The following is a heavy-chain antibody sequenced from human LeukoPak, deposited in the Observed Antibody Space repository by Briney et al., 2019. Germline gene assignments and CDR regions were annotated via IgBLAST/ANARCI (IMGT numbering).Heavy chain of an antibody. Sequence: GGSLRLSCAASGFTFSNAWMSWVRQAPGKGLEWVGRIKSKTDGGTTDYAVPVKGRFTISRDDSKNTLYLQMNSLKTEDTAVYYCTTAAGYYYDSSGYYYSGNFDYWGQGTLVTVSS. J-gene: IGHJ4*02. V-gene: IGHV3-15*01. CDR2: IKSKTDGGTT. CDR3: TTAAGYYYDSSGYYYSGNFDY. D-gene: IGHD3-22*01. CDR1: GFTFSNAW.